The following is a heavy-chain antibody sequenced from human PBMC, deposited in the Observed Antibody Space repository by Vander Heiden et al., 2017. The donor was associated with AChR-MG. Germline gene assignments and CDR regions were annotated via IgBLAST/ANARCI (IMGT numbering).Heavy chain of an antibody. V-gene: IGHV3-9*01. CDR2: ISWNSGSI. CDR1: GFTFDDYA. D-gene: IGHD6-19*01. J-gene: IGHJ6*02. Sequence: EVQLVESGGGLVQPGRSLRLSCAASGFTFDDYAMHWVRQAPGKGLEWVSGISWNSGSIGYADSVKGRFTISRDNAKNSLYLQMNSLRAEDTALYYCAKDIRTVAGLTRYYYGMDVWGQGTTVTVSS. CDR3: AKDIRTVAGLTRYYYGMDV.